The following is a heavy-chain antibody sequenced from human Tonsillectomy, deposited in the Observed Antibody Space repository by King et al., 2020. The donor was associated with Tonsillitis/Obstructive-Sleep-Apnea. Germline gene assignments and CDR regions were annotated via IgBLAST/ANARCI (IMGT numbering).Heavy chain of an antibody. CDR1: GGTFSSYA. V-gene: IGHV1-69*09. CDR3: ARMRRGDSSYYFDF. D-gene: IGHD5-18*01. Sequence: VQLVESGAEVKKPGSSVKISCKASGGTFSSYAISWVRQAPGQGLEWMGRIIPILGIANYAQKFQGRVTITADKSTSTAYMELSSLRSEDTAVYYCARMRRGDSSYYFDFWGQGTLVTVSS. CDR2: IIPILGIA. J-gene: IGHJ4*02.